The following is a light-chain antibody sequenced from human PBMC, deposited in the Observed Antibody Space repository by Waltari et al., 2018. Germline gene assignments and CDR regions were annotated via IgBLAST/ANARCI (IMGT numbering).Light chain of an antibody. V-gene: IGKV2-29*02. J-gene: IGKJ4*01. CDR1: QSLLHSNGNTY. CDR3: MQALQTPLT. CDR2: RVS. Sequence: DIVMTQTPLSLPVTPGEPASISRRSSQSLLHSNGNTYLYWYLQKPGQPPRLLIYRVSNRFSGVPDRFSGSGSGTDFTLKISRVEAEDVGVYYCMQALQTPLTFGGGTKVEIK.